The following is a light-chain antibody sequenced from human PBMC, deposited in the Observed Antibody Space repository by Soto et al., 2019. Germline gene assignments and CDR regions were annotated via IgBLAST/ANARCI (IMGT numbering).Light chain of an antibody. CDR1: SSDVGGYNY. J-gene: IGLJ3*02. Sequence: QSALTQPPSASGSPGQSVTFSCTGTSSDVGGYNYVSWYQQHPGRAPKLTIYEVTKRPSGVPDRFSGSKSGNTASLTVSGLQAEDEADYYCSSYAGSNNWVFGGGTKLTVL. CDR3: SSYAGSNNWV. CDR2: EVT. V-gene: IGLV2-8*01.